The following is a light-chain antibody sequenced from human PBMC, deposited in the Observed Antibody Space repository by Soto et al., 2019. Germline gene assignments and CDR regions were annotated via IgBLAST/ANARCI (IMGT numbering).Light chain of an antibody. CDR1: QRVSSH. CDR3: HQYGSSPST. Sequence: EILMTQSPATLSLCPWDXVALSCRASQRVSSHLAWYQQRPGQAPRLLIYGASYRATGIPDRFSGSGSGTDFTLTISRLEPEDFAVYYCHQYGSSPSTFGQGTKVDIK. J-gene: IGKJ1*01. V-gene: IGKV3-20*01. CDR2: GAS.